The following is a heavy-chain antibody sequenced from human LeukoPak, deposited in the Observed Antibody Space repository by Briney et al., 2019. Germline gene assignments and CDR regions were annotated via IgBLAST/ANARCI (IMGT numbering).Heavy chain of an antibody. D-gene: IGHD3-22*01. V-gene: IGHV3-23*01. J-gene: IGHJ2*01. CDR3: AKGGGTYYYDSSGYYPEGSFDL. Sequence: GGSLRLSCAASGFTFSSYAMSWVRQAPGKGLEWVSAISGSGGSTYYADSVKGRFTISRDNSKNTLYLQMNSLRAEDTAVYYCAKGGGTYYYDSSGYYPEGSFDLWGRGTLVTVSS. CDR2: ISGSGGST. CDR1: GFTFSSYA.